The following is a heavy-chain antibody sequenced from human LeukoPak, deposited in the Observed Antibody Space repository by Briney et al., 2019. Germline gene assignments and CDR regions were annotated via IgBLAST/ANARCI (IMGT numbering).Heavy chain of an antibody. Sequence: PSETLSLTCTVSGGSISSSIYYWGWIRQPPGKGLEWIGSIYYSGSTYYNPSLKSRVTISVDTSKNQFSLKLSSVTAADTAVYHCARRPRRDGYNYRDYWGQGTLVTVSS. CDR3: ARRPRRDGYNYRDY. D-gene: IGHD5-24*01. CDR1: GGSISSSIYY. V-gene: IGHV4-39*01. CDR2: IYYSGST. J-gene: IGHJ4*02.